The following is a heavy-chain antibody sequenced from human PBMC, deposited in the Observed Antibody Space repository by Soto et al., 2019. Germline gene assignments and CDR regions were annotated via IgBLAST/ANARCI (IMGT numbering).Heavy chain of an antibody. CDR1: GYTFTGYY. J-gene: IGHJ6*02. CDR3: ARDHCSSTRCNDYYYYYGMDV. D-gene: IGHD2-2*01. V-gene: IGHV1-2*04. CDR2: INPNSGGT. Sequence: ASVKVSCKASGYTFTGYYMHWVRQAPGQGLEWMGWINPNSGGTNYAQKFQGWVTMTRDTSISTAYMELSRLRSDDKAVYYCARDHCSSTRCNDYYYYYGMDVWGQGTTVTVSS.